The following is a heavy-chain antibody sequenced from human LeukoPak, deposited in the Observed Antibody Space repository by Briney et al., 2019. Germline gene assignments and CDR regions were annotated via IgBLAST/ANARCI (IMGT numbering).Heavy chain of an antibody. CDR1: GGSISSSSYY. CDR3: ARRNGDYGDAFDI. CDR2: IYYSGST. V-gene: IGHV4-39*01. Sequence: SETLSLTCTVSGGSISSSSYYWGWIRQPPGKGLEWIGSIYYSGSTYYNPSLKSRVTISVDTSKNQFSLKLSSVTAADTAVYYCARRNGDYGDAFDIWGQGTMVTVSS. J-gene: IGHJ3*02. D-gene: IGHD4-17*01.